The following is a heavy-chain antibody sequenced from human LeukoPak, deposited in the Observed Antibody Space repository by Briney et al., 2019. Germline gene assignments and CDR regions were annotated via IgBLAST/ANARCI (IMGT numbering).Heavy chain of an antibody. CDR2: SSAYNDNT. CDR3: ERVGGGYSYRYFDY. Sequence: ASETVSCKGSGSTFTSYGSSWVRQAPGQGLGGVGWSSAYNDNTNYAQKLPDRVTLTTDTSTTTAYMEPRSLRSAATAVSYCERVGGGYSYRYFDYWGQGTLVTVSS. CDR1: GSTFTSYG. D-gene: IGHD5-18*01. J-gene: IGHJ4*02. V-gene: IGHV1-18*01.